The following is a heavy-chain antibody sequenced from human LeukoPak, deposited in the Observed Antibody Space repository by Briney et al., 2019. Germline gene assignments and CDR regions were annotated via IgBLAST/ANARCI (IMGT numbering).Heavy chain of an antibody. J-gene: IGHJ4*02. D-gene: IGHD3-10*01. V-gene: IGHV3-30*03. CDR3: ARGITMVRGVIIPPYYFDY. CDR1: GFTFSSYG. Sequence: GGSLRLSCAASGFTFSSYGMHWVRQAPGKGLEWVAVISYDGSNKYYADSVKGRFTISRDNSKNTLYLQMNSLRAEDTAVYYCARGITMVRGVIIPPYYFDYWGQGTLVTVSS. CDR2: ISYDGSNK.